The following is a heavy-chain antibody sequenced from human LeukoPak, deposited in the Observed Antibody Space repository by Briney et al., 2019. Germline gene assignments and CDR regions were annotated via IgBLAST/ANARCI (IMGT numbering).Heavy chain of an antibody. CDR2: IRHDGSDQ. V-gene: IGHV3-30*02. CDR3: AKQVDGSGTFLYPKYFDY. D-gene: IGHD3-10*01. CDR1: GFTFNTFG. Sequence: GGSLRLSCAASGFTFNTFGMHWVRQTPGNGLEWVAFIRHDGSDQYYADSVKGRFTLSRDNSQSTLYLQMNSLRTGGTAIYYCAKQVDGSGTFLYPKYFDYWGQGTLVTVSS. J-gene: IGHJ4*02.